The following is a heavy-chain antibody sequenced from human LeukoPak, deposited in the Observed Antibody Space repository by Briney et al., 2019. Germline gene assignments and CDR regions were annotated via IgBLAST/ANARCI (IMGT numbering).Heavy chain of an antibody. Sequence: GASVKVSCKASGYTFTGCYMHWVRQAPGQGLEWMGRINPNSGGTNYAQKFQGRVTMTRDTSISTAYMELSRLRSDDTAVYYCANLGAAAGHDAFDIWGQGTMVTVSS. V-gene: IGHV1-2*06. CDR2: INPNSGGT. J-gene: IGHJ3*02. D-gene: IGHD6-13*01. CDR3: ANLGAAAGHDAFDI. CDR1: GYTFTGCY.